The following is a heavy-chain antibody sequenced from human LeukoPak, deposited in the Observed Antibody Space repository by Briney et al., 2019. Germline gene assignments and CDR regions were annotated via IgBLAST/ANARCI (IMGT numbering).Heavy chain of an antibody. CDR3: ARQGEGTTDY. V-gene: IGHV3-23*01. D-gene: IGHD1-7*01. Sequence: GGSLRLSCAASGFTFNTYGMNWVRQAPGKGLEWVSIISSSGSDTYYADSVKGRFTIARHNPQNTLYLQMDILRADDTAIYYCARQGEGTTDYWGQGTLVTVSS. J-gene: IGHJ4*02. CDR1: GFTFNTYG. CDR2: ISSSGSDT.